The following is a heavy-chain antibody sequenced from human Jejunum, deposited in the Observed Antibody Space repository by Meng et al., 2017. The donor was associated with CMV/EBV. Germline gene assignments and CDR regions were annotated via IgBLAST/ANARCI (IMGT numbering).Heavy chain of an antibody. CDR2: INGGGTYA. CDR1: GFTFSNYW. CDR3: ARALGDFADDF. J-gene: IGHJ4*02. Sequence: SCAASGFTFSNYWMYWVRQAPGKGLVWVSRINGGGTYASYADSVRGRFTISRDNAKNTLYVQMNSLRVEDTAVYYCARALGDFADDFWGQGTLVTVSS. V-gene: IGHV3-74*01. D-gene: IGHD3-3*01.